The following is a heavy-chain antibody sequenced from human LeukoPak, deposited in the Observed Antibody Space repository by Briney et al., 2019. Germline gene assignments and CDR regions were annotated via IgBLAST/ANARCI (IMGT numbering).Heavy chain of an antibody. Sequence: SETLSLTCTVSGGSISSYYWSWIRQPAGKGLEWIGRIYTSGSTNYNPSLKSRVTMSVDTSKNQFSLKLSSVTAADTAVYYCARVRSSYAYYYYYMDVWGKGTTVTVSS. CDR1: GGSISSYY. CDR3: ARVRSSYAYYYYYMDV. CDR2: IYTSGST. J-gene: IGHJ6*03. V-gene: IGHV4-4*07.